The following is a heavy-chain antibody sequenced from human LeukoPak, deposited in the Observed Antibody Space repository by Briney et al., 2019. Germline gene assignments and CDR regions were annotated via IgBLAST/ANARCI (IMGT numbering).Heavy chain of an antibody. CDR1: GGSISSGGYS. CDR2: GYYSGRT. Sequence: SQTLSLTCAVSGGSISSGGYSWSWIRQPPGKGLEWIGYGYYSGRTYYNPSLKSRLTISLDTSKNHFSLNLSSVTAADTAVYFCARDVRRRGASNYFDNWGQGTLVTVSS. CDR3: ARDVRRRGASNYFDN. J-gene: IGHJ4*02. D-gene: IGHD2-2*01. V-gene: IGHV4-30-2*05.